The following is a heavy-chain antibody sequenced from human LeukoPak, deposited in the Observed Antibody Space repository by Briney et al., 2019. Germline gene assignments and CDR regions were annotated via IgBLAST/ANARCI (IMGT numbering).Heavy chain of an antibody. CDR3: ARVGWELLNLHFDP. D-gene: IGHD1-26*01. V-gene: IGHV3-74*01. J-gene: IGHJ5*02. CDR2: INSDGSST. Sequence: GGSLRLSCAASGFTFSSYWMHWVRQAPGKGLVWVSRINSDGSSTSYADSVKGRFTISRDNAQNSLYLQMSSLRVEDTAIYSCARVGWELLNLHFDPWGQGTLVTVSS. CDR1: GFTFSSYW.